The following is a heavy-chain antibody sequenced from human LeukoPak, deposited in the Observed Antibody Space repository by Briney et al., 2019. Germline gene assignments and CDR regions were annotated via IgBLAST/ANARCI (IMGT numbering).Heavy chain of an antibody. Sequence: RASVKVSCKASGYTFTSYGISWVRQAPGQGLEWMGWISAYNGNTNYAQKLQGRVTMTTDTSTSTAYMELRSLRSDDTAVYYCARDSSSSWYGPSLYYYYGMDVWGQGTTVTVSS. D-gene: IGHD6-13*01. CDR3: ARDSSSSWYGPSLYYYYGMDV. V-gene: IGHV1-18*01. J-gene: IGHJ6*02. CDR1: GYTFTSYG. CDR2: ISAYNGNT.